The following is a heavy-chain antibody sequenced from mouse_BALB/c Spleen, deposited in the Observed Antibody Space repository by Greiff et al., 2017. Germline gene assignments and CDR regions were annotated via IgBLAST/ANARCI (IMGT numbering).Heavy chain of an antibody. CDR1: GYSFTGYN. CDR3: AREKDYGYPAWFAY. D-gene: IGHD1-2*01. CDR2: INPNNGGT. Sequence: EVQLQQSGPELEKPGASVKISCKASGYSFTGYNMDWVKQSHGKSLEWIGDINPNNGGTIYNQKFKGKATLTVDKSSSTAYMELRSLTSEDTAVYYCAREKDYGYPAWFAYWGQGTLVTVSA. J-gene: IGHJ3*01. V-gene: IGHV1-18*01.